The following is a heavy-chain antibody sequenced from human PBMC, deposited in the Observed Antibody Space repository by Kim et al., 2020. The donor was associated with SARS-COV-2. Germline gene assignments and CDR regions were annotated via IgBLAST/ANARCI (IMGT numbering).Heavy chain of an antibody. D-gene: IGHD2-15*01. V-gene: IGHV4-34*01. CDR1: GGSFSGYY. Sequence: SETLSLTCAVYGGSFSGYYWSWIRQPPWKGLEWIGEINHSGSTNYNPSLKSRVTISVDTSKNQFSLKLSSVTAADTAVYYCARARILGYCSGGSCYRYYWYFDLWGRGTLVTVSS. CDR2: INHSGST. J-gene: IGHJ2*01. CDR3: ARARILGYCSGGSCYRYYWYFDL.